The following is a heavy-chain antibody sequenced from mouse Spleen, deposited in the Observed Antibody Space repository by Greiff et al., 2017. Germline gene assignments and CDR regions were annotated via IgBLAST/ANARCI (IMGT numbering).Heavy chain of an antibody. V-gene: IGHV5-4*01. D-gene: IGHD1-1*01. J-gene: IGHJ4*01. CDR1: GFTFSSYA. Sequence: EVQVVESGGGLVKPGGSLKLSCAASGFTFSSYAMSWVRQTPEKRLEWVATISDGGSYTYYPDNVKGRFTISRDNAKNNLYLQMSHLKSEDTAMYYCARAPYYYGSSSYAMDYWGQGTSVTVSS. CDR3: ARAPYYYGSSSYAMDY. CDR2: ISDGGSYT.